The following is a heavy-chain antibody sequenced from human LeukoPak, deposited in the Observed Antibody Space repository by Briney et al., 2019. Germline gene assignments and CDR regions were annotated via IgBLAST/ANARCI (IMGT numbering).Heavy chain of an antibody. V-gene: IGHV4-39*01. J-gene: IGHJ4*02. D-gene: IGHD5-18*01. Sequence: SETLSLTCTVSGGSISSSAYYWGWIRQPPGKGLEWIGSIYYSGITYDNPSLKTRVIMSVDTSKNQFSLKLSSVIAADTAVYYCVRHTAMGSPLHYWGQGTLVTVSS. CDR1: GGSISSSAYY. CDR2: IYYSGIT. CDR3: VRHTAMGSPLHY.